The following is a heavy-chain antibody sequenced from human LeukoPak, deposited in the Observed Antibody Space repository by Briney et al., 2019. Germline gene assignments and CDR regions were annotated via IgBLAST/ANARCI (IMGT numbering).Heavy chain of an antibody. CDR3: ARWKYCSGGSCHGHYYYGMDV. CDR1: GYSFTNYW. Sequence: GESLKISCKGSGYSFTNYWIGWVRQMPGKGLEWMGIIYPGDSDTRYSPSFQGQVTISADKSISTAYLQWSSLKASDTAMYYCARWKYCSGGSCHGHYYYGMDVWGQGTTVTVSS. J-gene: IGHJ6*02. D-gene: IGHD2-15*01. CDR2: IYPGDSDT. V-gene: IGHV5-51*01.